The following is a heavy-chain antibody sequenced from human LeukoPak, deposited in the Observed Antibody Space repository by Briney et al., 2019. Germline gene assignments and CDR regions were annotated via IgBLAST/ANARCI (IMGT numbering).Heavy chain of an antibody. CDR3: ANSAGQLWFFLDY. Sequence: PGGSLRLSCAASGFTFSSYAMSWVRQAPGKGLEWVLAISGSGGSTYYADSVKGRFTISRDNSKNTLYLQMNSLRAEDTAVYYCANSAGQLWFFLDYWGQGTLVTVSS. D-gene: IGHD5-18*01. CDR1: GFTFSSYA. CDR2: ISGSGGST. V-gene: IGHV3-23*01. J-gene: IGHJ4*02.